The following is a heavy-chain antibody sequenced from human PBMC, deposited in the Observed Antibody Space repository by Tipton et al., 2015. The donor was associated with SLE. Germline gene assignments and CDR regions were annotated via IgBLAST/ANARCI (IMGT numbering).Heavy chain of an antibody. CDR2: IYTSGST. CDR3: ASSTSGDSSPNAFDI. J-gene: IGHJ3*02. CDR1: GGSISSYY. Sequence: GLVKPSETLSLTCTVSGGSISSYYWSWIRQPPGKGLEWIGYIYTSGSTNYNPSLKSRVTISVDTSKNQFSLKLSSVTAADTAVYYCASSTSGDSSPNAFDIWGQGTMVTVSS. V-gene: IGHV4-4*08. D-gene: IGHD6-19*01.